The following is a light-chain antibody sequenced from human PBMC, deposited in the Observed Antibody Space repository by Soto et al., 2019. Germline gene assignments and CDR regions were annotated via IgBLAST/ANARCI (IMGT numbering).Light chain of an antibody. Sequence: DIQMTQSPSSLSASVVDRVTITCRASQRISSYVNWYQQKPGKAPKLLIYDASSLQSGVPPRFSGSGSGTDFTLTISSLQPEDFATYYCQQCYSTPITFGQGTRLEI. V-gene: IGKV1-39*01. J-gene: IGKJ5*01. CDR1: QRISSY. CDR3: QQCYSTPIT. CDR2: DAS.